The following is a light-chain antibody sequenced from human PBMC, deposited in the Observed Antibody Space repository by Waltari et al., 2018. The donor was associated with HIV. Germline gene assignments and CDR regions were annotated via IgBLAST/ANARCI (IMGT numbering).Light chain of an antibody. J-gene: IGLJ2*01. CDR2: EDN. Sequence: SYELTQPPSVSVSPGQTARITCSGDALQKKYDYWYQQKSGQAPGLVIDEDNKRPSGIPERFSGSSSGTMATLTISGAQVEDDADYYCYSTDSSGNPRFGGGTTLTAL. CDR3: YSTDSSGNPR. CDR1: ALQKKY. V-gene: IGLV3-10*01.